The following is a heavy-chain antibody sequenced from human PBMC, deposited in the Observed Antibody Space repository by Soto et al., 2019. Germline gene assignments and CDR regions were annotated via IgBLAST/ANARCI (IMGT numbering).Heavy chain of an antibody. J-gene: IGHJ4*02. V-gene: IGHV3-23*01. CDR1: GFVFRNYA. Sequence: EVQLWESGGGLAQPGGSLRLSCAASGFVFRNYATTWVRQAPGKGLEWVSAITGNGHSAYYADAVRGRFTISRDNSNNTLSLQMNSLRADDTAVYYCTKVLTAEQFYPSDSWGQGTLVNVSS. CDR3: TKVLTAEQFYPSDS. CDR2: ITGNGHSA. D-gene: IGHD2-21*02.